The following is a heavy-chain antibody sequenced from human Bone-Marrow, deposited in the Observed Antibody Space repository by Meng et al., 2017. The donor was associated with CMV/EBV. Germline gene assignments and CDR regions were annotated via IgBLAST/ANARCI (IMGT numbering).Heavy chain of an antibody. V-gene: IGHV1-8*01. CDR1: GYTFTSYD. CDR3: ARDRQYCSSTSCYRGYYYYYGMDV. D-gene: IGHD2-2*02. J-gene: IGHJ6*02. Sequence: ASVKVSCKASGYTFTSYDINWVRQATGQGLEWMGWMNPNSGNTGYAQKFQGRVTMTRNTSISTAYMELSSLRSEDTAVYYCARDRQYCSSTSCYRGYYYYYGMDVWGQGTTVTVSS. CDR2: MNPNSGNT.